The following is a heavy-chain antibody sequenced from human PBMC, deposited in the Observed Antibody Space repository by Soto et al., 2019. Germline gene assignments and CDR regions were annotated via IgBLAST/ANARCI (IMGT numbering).Heavy chain of an antibody. D-gene: IGHD6-6*01. CDR3: ARVPRIAARFAYFDY. Sequence: GASVKVSCKASEYTFTSYAIHWLRQAPGQSLEWMGGIIPIFGTANYAQKFQGRVTITADESTSTAYMELSSLRSEDTAVYYCARVPRIAARFAYFDYWGQGTLVTVSS. J-gene: IGHJ4*02. CDR1: EYTFTSYA. V-gene: IGHV1-69*13. CDR2: IIPIFGTA.